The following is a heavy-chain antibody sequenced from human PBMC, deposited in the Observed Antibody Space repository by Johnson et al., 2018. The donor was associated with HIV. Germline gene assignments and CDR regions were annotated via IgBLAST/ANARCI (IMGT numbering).Heavy chain of an antibody. V-gene: IGHV3-11*04. CDR3: ARDRWGLKDAFDI. J-gene: IGHJ3*02. Sequence: STIYYADSVKGRFTISRDNAKNSLYLQMNSLRAEDTAVYYCARDRWGLKDAFDIWGQGTMVTVSS. D-gene: IGHD3-16*01. CDR2: STI.